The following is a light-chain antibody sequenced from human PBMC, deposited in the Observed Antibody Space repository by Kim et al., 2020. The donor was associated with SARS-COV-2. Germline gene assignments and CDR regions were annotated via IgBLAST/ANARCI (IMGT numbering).Light chain of an antibody. CDR3: YSAADNNWV. CDR2: KDS. Sequence: SYELTQPSSVSVSPGQTARITCSGDVLAKKYARWFQQKPGQAPVLVIYKDSERPSGIPERFSGSSSGTTVTLTISGAQVEDEADYYCYSAADNNWVFGGGTQLTGL. J-gene: IGLJ3*02. CDR1: VLAKKY. V-gene: IGLV3-27*01.